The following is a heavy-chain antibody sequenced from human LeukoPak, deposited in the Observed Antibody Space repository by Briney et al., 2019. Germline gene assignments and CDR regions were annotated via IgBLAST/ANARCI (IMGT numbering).Heavy chain of an antibody. CDR2: ITGNSVNT. CDR1: GFSFDNCA. CDR3: AKDRPYYYDSNSFDY. D-gene: IGHD3-22*01. J-gene: IGHJ4*02. V-gene: IGHV3-23*01. Sequence: GGSLRLSCAASGFSFDNCAMAWVRQAPGKGLEWVASITGNSVNTNYADSVKGRFTISRDDSKDTLYLQMNSLRAEDTALYYCAKDRPYYYDSNSFDYWGQGALVTVPS.